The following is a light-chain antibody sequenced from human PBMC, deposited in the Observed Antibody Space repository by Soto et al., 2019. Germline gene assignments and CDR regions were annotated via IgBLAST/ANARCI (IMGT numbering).Light chain of an antibody. CDR1: SSDVGGYNY. CDR3: CSYSGRINRV. V-gene: IGLV2-11*01. J-gene: IGLJ3*02. CDR2: DVT. Sequence: QSVLTQPRSVSGSPGQSVTICCTGTSSDVGGYNYVSWYQQQPGKAPRLMIYDVTKRPSGVPDRFSGSKSGNTASLTISGLQGSDEADYYFCSYSGRINRVFGGGTKLTVL.